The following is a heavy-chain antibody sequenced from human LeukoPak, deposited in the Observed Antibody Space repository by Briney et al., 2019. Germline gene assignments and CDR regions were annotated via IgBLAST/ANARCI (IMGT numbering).Heavy chain of an antibody. Sequence: SETLSLTCAVYGGSFSGYYWSWIRQPPGKGLEWIGEINHSGSTNYNPFLKSRVTISVDTSKNQFSPKLSSVTAADTAVYYCARGSRYYYDSSGYYYYFDYWGQGTLVTVSS. CDR2: INHSGST. V-gene: IGHV4-34*01. CDR3: ARGSRYYYDSSGYYYYFDY. D-gene: IGHD3-22*01. CDR1: GGSFSGYY. J-gene: IGHJ4*02.